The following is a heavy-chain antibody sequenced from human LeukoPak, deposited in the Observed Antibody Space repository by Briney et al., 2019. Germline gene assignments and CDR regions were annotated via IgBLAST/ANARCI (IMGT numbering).Heavy chain of an antibody. Sequence: GASVKVSCKASGYTFTGYYMHWVRQAPGQGLEWMGWISAYNGNTNYAQKLQGRVTMTTDTSTSTAYMELRSLRSDDTAVYYCARDLGAPPHFDYWGQGTLVTVSS. V-gene: IGHV1-18*04. J-gene: IGHJ4*02. D-gene: IGHD1-26*01. CDR1: GYTFTGYY. CDR3: ARDLGAPPHFDY. CDR2: ISAYNGNT.